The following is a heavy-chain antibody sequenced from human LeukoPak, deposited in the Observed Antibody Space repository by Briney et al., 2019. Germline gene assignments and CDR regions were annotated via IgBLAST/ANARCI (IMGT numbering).Heavy chain of an antibody. CDR3: ARTHGGYDFLDY. Sequence: SETLSLTCTVSGGSISSSSYYWGWIRQPPGKGLEWIGSIYYSGSTYYNPSLKSRVTISVDTSKNQFSLKLSSVTAADTAVYYCARTHGGYDFLDYWGQGTLVTVSS. D-gene: IGHD5-12*01. V-gene: IGHV4-39*01. CDR2: IYYSGST. CDR1: GGSISSSSYY. J-gene: IGHJ4*02.